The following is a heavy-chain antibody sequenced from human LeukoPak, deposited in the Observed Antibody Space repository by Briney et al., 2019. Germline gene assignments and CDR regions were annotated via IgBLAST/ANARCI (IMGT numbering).Heavy chain of an antibody. CDR3: AKGYKVTTYDVDVFDI. CDR1: GFTFSYYT. J-gene: IGHJ3*02. CDR2: ISGSGGST. V-gene: IGHV3-23*01. D-gene: IGHD4-17*01. Sequence: GGSLRLSCAASGFTFSYYTMSWARQAPGKGLEWVSTISGSGGSTYYADSVKGRFTISRDNSKNTLYLQMNSLRAEDTAVYYCAKGYKVTTYDVDVFDIWGQGTMVTVSS.